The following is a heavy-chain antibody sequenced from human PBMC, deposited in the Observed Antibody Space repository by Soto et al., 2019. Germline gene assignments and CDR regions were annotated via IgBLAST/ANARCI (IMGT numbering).Heavy chain of an antibody. J-gene: IGHJ6*02. CDR2: IHPEDSET. CDR1: GYSFTNYW. CDR3: ARNEIYYYAYYNMDL. V-gene: IGHV5-51*01. Sequence: GESLKISCKASGYSFTNYWIAWVRQMPGKGLEWMGIIHPEDSETRYSPSFQGQVTISADRSINTAYLQWSSLKASDTAMYYCARNEIYYYAYYNMDLWGQGTTVTVSS.